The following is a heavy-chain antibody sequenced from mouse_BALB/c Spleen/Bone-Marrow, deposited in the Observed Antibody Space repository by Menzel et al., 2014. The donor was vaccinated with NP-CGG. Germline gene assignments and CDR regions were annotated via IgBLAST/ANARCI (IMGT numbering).Heavy chain of an antibody. V-gene: IGHV2-6*02. Sequence: QVQLQQSGPGLVAPSQSLSIACTVSGFSLTTYVLHWVRQPPGKALEWLVVIWSDGSTTYNSALKSRLSISKDNSKSQVFLKMSSHQTDDTAMYYCATSLLRPAMDYWGQGTSVTVSS. CDR2: IWSDGST. D-gene: IGHD1-2*01. J-gene: IGHJ4*01. CDR3: ATSLLRPAMDY. CDR1: GFSLTTYV.